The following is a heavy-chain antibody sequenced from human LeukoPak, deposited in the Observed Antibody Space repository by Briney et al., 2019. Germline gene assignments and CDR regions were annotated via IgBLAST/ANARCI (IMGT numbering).Heavy chain of an antibody. D-gene: IGHD2-21*01. CDR3: ARDRWGSDY. V-gene: IGHV3-66*01. J-gene: IGHJ4*02. CDR2: IYSGGST. CDR1: GFIFDSYA. Sequence: GGSLRLSCAASGFIFDSYATSWVRQAPGKGLEWVSVIYSGGSTYYADSVKGRFTISRDNSKNTLYLQMNSLRAEDTAVYYCARDRWGSDYWGQGTLVTVSS.